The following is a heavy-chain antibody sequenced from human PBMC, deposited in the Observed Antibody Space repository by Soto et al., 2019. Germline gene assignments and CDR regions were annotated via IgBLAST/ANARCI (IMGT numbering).Heavy chain of an antibody. V-gene: IGHV3-72*01. J-gene: IGHJ6*02. CDR1: GFTFSSHW. CDR2: SRKKADNYAT. D-gene: IGHD6-6*01. Sequence: EVQLVESGGGSVQPGGSLRLSCAASGFTFSSHWMHWVRQAPGKGLEWVGRSRKKADNYATEYAASVEGRFTISRDDSKNSLYLQMNSLKTEDTAVYYCARDGGIAARHYYGMDVWGQGTTVTVSS. CDR3: ARDGGIAARHYYGMDV.